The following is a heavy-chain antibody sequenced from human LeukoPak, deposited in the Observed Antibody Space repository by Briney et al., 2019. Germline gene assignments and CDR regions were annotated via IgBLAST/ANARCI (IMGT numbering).Heavy chain of an antibody. CDR2: IYYSGST. D-gene: IGHD3-10*01. Sequence: SETLSLTCTVSGGSISSGGYYWSWIRQHPGKGLEWIGYIYYSGSTYYNPSLKSRVTISVDTSKNQFSLKLSSVTAADTAVYYCARAAYGSTRFDPWGQGTLVTVFS. CDR3: ARAAYGSTRFDP. J-gene: IGHJ5*02. V-gene: IGHV4-31*03. CDR1: GGSISSGGYY.